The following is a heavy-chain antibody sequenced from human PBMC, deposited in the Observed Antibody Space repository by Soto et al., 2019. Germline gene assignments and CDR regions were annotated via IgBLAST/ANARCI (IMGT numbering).Heavy chain of an antibody. J-gene: IGHJ6*02. D-gene: IGHD3-3*01. CDR3: ARDDTGASYDFWSCYRPLFNGMDD. CDR1: GGSVSSGSYY. Sequence: PSEPLSLTCTVSGGSVSSGSYYWSWIRQPPGKGLEWIGYIYYSGSTNYNPSLKSRVTISVDTSKNQFSLKLSSVTAADTAVYYWARDDTGASYDFWSCYRPLFNGMDDWGQGTLVTVSS. CDR2: IYYSGST. V-gene: IGHV4-61*01.